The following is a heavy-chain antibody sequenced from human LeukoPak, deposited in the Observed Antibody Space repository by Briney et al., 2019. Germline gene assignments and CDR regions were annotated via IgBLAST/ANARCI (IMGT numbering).Heavy chain of an antibody. D-gene: IGHD1-14*01. J-gene: IGHJ4*02. V-gene: IGHV3-30-3*01. CDR3: ATGAPGTSFDY. CDR1: RFTFSNYV. CDR2: MSYDGSNK. Sequence: GGSLRLSCAASRFTFSNYVIHWVRQAPGKGLEWVAVMSYDGSNKNYAGSVKGRFTISRDNSGNTLYLQMNSLRAEDTAVYFCATGAPGTSFDYWGQGTLVTVSS.